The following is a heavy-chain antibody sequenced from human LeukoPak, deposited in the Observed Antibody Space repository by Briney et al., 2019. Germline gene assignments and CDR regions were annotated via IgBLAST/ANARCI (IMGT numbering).Heavy chain of an antibody. J-gene: IGHJ4*02. CDR1: GLTFNNYA. D-gene: IGHD2-21*02. Sequence: PGGSLRLSCAASGLTFNNYAMSWVRQAPGKGLEWVSSISGGGGTTWYVNSAKGRFTISRDNSQSTLYLQMNGLRAEDTAVYYCVRGMTAPDCWGQGSLVTVSS. CDR2: ISGGGGTT. CDR3: VRGMTAPDC. V-gene: IGHV3-23*01.